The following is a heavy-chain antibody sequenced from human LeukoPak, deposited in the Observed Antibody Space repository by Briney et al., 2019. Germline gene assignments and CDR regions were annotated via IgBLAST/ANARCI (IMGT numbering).Heavy chain of an antibody. D-gene: IGHD4-23*01. CDR1: GYTFIGYS. CDR3: AREYGGNPGLFGY. CDR2: ITPYNGNT. Sequence: GASVKVSCKASGYTFIGYSISWVRQAPGHGLEWTGWITPYNGNTNYVQNFQGRVTMTTDTSTSTAYMELRSLRSDDTAVYYCAREYGGNPGLFGYWGQGTLVTVSS. J-gene: IGHJ4*02. V-gene: IGHV1-18*01.